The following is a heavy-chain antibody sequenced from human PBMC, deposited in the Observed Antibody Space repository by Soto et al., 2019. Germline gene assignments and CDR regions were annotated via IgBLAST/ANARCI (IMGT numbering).Heavy chain of an antibody. Sequence: QVQLVQSGAEVKKPGSSVKVSCKASGGTFSSYTISWVRQAPGQGLEWMGRIIPILGIANYAQKFQGRVTITADKSTSTAYMELSSLRSEDTAVYYCARMGDRSGEFHFDYWGQGTLVTVSS. CDR2: IIPILGIA. V-gene: IGHV1-69*02. J-gene: IGHJ4*02. D-gene: IGHD3-10*01. CDR1: GGTFSSYT. CDR3: ARMGDRSGEFHFDY.